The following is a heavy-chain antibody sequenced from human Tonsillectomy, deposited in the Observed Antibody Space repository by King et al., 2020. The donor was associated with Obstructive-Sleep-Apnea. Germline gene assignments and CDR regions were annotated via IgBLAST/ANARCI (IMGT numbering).Heavy chain of an antibody. J-gene: IGHJ5*02. D-gene: IGHD2-2*01. Sequence: EVQLVESGGGLVKPGGSLRLSCAASGFTFSNAWMSWVRQAPGKGLEWVGRIKSKTDGGTTDYAAPVKGRFIILRDDSKKTLYLQMNSLKTEDTAVYYCTTDGCSSTSCYDNWFDPWGQGTLVTVSS. CDR3: TTDGCSSTSCYDNWFDP. CDR2: IKSKTDGGTT. V-gene: IGHV3-15*01. CDR1: GFTFSNAW.